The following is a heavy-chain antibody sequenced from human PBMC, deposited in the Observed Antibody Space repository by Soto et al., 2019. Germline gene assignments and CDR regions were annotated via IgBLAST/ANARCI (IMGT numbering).Heavy chain of an antibody. Sequence: EVQLVESGGGLVQPGGSLKLSCAASGFTFSGSAMHWVRQASGKGLEWVGRIRSKANSYATAYAASVKGRFTISRDASKNTAYLQMNSLKTEDTAVYYCTRSYEVLPAFWGPNWFDPWGQGTLVTVSS. D-gene: IGHD2-2*01. CDR3: TRSYEVLPAFWGPNWFDP. V-gene: IGHV3-73*02. J-gene: IGHJ5*02. CDR2: IRSKANSYAT. CDR1: GFTFSGSA.